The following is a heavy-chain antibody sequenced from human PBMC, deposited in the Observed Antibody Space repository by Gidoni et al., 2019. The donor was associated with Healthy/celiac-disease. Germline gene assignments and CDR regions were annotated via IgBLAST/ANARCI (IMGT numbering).Heavy chain of an antibody. CDR1: GFTCSSYS. CDR3: ARDDGFWSGYYL. CDR2: ISSSSSYI. Sequence: EVQLVESGGGLVKLGGSLRLSGVASGFTCSSYSMNWVRQAPGKGLEWVSSISSSSSYIYYADSVKGRFTISRDNAKNSLYLQMNSLRAEDTAVYYCARDDGFWSGYYLWGQGTLVTVSS. J-gene: IGHJ5*02. D-gene: IGHD3-3*01. V-gene: IGHV3-21*01.